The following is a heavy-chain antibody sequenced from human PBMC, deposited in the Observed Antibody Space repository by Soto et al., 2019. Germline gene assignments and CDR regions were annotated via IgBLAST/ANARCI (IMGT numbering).Heavy chain of an antibody. D-gene: IGHD4-17*01. CDR2: ISSGGGST. V-gene: IGHV3-23*01. CDR1: GFTFSSYA. Sequence: EVQLLESGGGLVQLGGSLRLSCAASGFTFSSYAMSWVRQAPGKGLEWVSSISSGGGSTHYADSVKGRFTISRDNSKNTLYLQMNSLRDEDTAVYYCAKGVSTGGDYFDYWGQGTLVTVSS. J-gene: IGHJ4*02. CDR3: AKGVSTGGDYFDY.